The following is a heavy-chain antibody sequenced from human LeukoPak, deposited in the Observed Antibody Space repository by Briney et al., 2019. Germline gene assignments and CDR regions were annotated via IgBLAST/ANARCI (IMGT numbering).Heavy chain of an antibody. Sequence: SVKVSCMTSGGTFRSYAINWVRQAPGQGLEWMGGIIAMFGTPNYAQKFQGRVTITADESTRTAYMELSSLRSEDTAVYYCARQVVVLQTTYYYYAMDAWGQGTTVTVSS. CDR2: IIAMFGTP. D-gene: IGHD2-15*01. V-gene: IGHV1-69*13. CDR1: GGTFRSYA. CDR3: ARQVVVLQTTYYYYAMDA. J-gene: IGHJ6*02.